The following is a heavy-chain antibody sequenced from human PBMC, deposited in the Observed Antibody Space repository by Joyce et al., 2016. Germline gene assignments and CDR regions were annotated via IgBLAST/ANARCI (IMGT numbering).Heavy chain of an antibody. CDR2: MTPNRDIT. D-gene: IGHD3-10*01. CDR1: GYTFTNYD. J-gene: IGHJ4*02. V-gene: IGHV1-8*03. Sequence: QVQLVQSGAEVKKPGASVRVSCKASGYTFTNYDISWVRQATGRGLGWVGEMTPNRDITAYARNFQGRVTLTWDTSISTAFMELSSLRSEDTAMYYCARVDAHSGLGSYPLDYWGQGTLVTVSS. CDR3: ARVDAHSGLGSYPLDY.